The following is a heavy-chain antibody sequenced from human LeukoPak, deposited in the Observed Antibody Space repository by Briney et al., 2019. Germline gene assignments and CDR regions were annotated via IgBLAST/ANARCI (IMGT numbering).Heavy chain of an antibody. CDR2: ISSSPSYI. Sequence: NPGGSLRLSCAASGFSFSRYNMNWVRQAPGKGLEWVSSISSSPSYIYYADSVKGRFTISRDDAKNSLYLQMNSLRAEDTAVYYCARLVGSSWYHEVLRGRDYWGQGTLVTVSS. J-gene: IGHJ4*02. CDR3: ARLVGSSWYHEVLRGRDY. CDR1: GFSFSRYN. D-gene: IGHD6-13*01. V-gene: IGHV3-21*01.